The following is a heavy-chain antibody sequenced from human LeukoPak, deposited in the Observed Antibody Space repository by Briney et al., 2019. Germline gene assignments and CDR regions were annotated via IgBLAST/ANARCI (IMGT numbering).Heavy chain of an antibody. CDR3: AKDGNSSSHMDV. Sequence: PGRSLRLSCAASGFTFSSYAMHWVRQAPGKGLEWVAVIWYGGSNKYYADSVKGRFTISRDNSKNTLYLQMNSLRAEDTAVYYCAKDGNSSSHMDVWGKGTTVTVSS. V-gene: IGHV3-30*04. D-gene: IGHD6-6*01. CDR1: GFTFSSYA. CDR2: IWYGGSNK. J-gene: IGHJ6*03.